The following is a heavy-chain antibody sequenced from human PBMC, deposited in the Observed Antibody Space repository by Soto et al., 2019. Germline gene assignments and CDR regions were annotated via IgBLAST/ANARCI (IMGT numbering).Heavy chain of an antibody. CDR3: VRDNWNSY. J-gene: IGHJ4*02. V-gene: IGHV3-74*01. D-gene: IGHD1-1*01. Sequence: GGSVRLSCSASAFHFRYYWMHWVRQAPGQGLVRVSRVTSDGSSTNYADSVKGRFTISRDNAKNTLYLQMNSLRAEDTAVYYCVRDNWNSYWGQGTRVTVSS. CDR2: VTSDGSST. CDR1: AFHFRYYW.